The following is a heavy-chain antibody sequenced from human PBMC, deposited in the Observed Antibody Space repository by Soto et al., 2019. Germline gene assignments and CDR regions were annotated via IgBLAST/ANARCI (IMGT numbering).Heavy chain of an antibody. V-gene: IGHV3-30-3*01. CDR1: GFTFSSYA. CDR2: ISYDGSNK. D-gene: IGHD2-21*01. CDR3: ARDLFIRQPGDY. Sequence: QVQLVESGGGVVQPGRSLRLSCAASGFTFSSYAMHWVRQAPGKGLEWVAVISYDGSNKYYADSVKGRFTISRDNSKNTLYLQMNSLRAEDTAVYYCARDLFIRQPGDYWGQGTLFTVSS. J-gene: IGHJ4*02.